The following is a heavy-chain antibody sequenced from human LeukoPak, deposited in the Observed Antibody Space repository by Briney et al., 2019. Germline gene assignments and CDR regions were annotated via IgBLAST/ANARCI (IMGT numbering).Heavy chain of an antibody. Sequence: SETLSLTCTVSGGSISSYYWSWIRQPPGKGLEWIGYIYYSGSTNHNPSLKSRVTISVDTSKNQFSLKLSSVTAADTAVYYCARDQSEAVAGTGWFDPWGQGTLVTVSS. J-gene: IGHJ5*02. CDR2: IYYSGST. V-gene: IGHV4-59*01. D-gene: IGHD6-19*01. CDR1: GGSISSYY. CDR3: ARDQSEAVAGTGWFDP.